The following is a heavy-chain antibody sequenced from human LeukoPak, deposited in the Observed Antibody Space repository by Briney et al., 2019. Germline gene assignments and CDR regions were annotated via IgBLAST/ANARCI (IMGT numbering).Heavy chain of an antibody. CDR1: GGSFSGYY. CDR2: INHSGST. J-gene: IGHJ4*02. V-gene: IGHV4-34*01. CDR3: AREGGTAFEVVTAAFDY. Sequence: SETLSLTCAVYGGSFSGYYWSWIRQPPGKGLEWIGEINHSGSTNYNPSLKSRVTISVDTSKNQFSLKLSSVTAADTAVYYCAREGGTAFEVVTAAFDYWGQGTLVTVSS. D-gene: IGHD2-21*02.